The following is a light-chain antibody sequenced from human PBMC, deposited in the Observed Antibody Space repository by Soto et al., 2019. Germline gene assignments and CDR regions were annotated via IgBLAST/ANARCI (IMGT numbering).Light chain of an antibody. V-gene: IGKV1-5*01. J-gene: IGKJ1*01. CDR1: QSVNSW. CDR3: QQYSSYWT. CDR2: DAS. Sequence: DIQMTQSPSTLSAFVGDRVTITCRASQSVNSWLAWYQQRPGKAPKFLIYDASNLESGVPSRFSGSGSGTEFTLTISSLQPDDFATYYCQQYSSYWTFGQGTKVDIK.